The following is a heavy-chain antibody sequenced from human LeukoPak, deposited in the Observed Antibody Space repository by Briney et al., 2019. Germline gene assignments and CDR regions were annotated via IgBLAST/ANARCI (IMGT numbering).Heavy chain of an antibody. V-gene: IGHV4-59*01. CDR2: IYYSGST. D-gene: IGHD2-21*02. CDR1: GGSISSYY. Sequence: SETLSLTCTVSGGSISSYYWSWIRQPPGKGLEWIGYIYYSGSTNYNPSLKSRVTISVDTSKNQFSLKLSSVTAADTAVYYCARPHMNGDLYYFDYWGQGTLVTVSS. CDR3: ARPHMNGDLYYFDY. J-gene: IGHJ4*02.